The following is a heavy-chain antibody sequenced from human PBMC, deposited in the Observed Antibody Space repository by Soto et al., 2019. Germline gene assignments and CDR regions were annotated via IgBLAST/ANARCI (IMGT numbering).Heavy chain of an antibody. Sequence: PGGSLRLSCAASGFTFSNFWMSWVRQAPGKGLEWVANINQDGSEKYYVDSVKGRLTISRDNAKNSLYLQMNSLRPEDTAVYYCARDFHYYDSSGYFYFVYWGQGTLVTVSS. D-gene: IGHD3-22*01. CDR1: GFTFSNFW. V-gene: IGHV3-7*01. CDR3: ARDFHYYDSSGYFYFVY. CDR2: INQDGSEK. J-gene: IGHJ4*02.